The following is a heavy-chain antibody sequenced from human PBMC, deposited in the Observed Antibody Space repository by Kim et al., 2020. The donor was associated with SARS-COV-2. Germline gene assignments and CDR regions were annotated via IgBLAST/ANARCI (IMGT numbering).Heavy chain of an antibody. CDR2: INQEGSEK. CDR3: ARSPVASY. D-gene: IGHD3-10*01. J-gene: IGHJ4*02. V-gene: IGHV3-7*03. CDR1: GFTFSSYW. Sequence: GGSLRLSCEASGFTFSSYWMYWVRQAPGEGLEWVANINQEGSEKYYVDSMKGRFTISRDNARNSLYLQMNSLRAEDTAVYYCARSPVASYWGQGTLVTVSS.